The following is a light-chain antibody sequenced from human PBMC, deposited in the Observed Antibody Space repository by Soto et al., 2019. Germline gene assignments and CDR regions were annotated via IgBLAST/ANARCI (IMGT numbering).Light chain of an antibody. CDR2: EGT. Sequence: QSVLTQPASVSGSPGQSITISCTGTSSDVGSYNLVSWYQQHPGKVPQLMIYEGTKRPSGVSNRFSGSKSGNTASLTISGLQAEDEADYYCCSYASGSTYVLGTGTKVTVL. CDR3: CSYASGSTYV. V-gene: IGLV2-23*01. J-gene: IGLJ1*01. CDR1: SSDVGSYNL.